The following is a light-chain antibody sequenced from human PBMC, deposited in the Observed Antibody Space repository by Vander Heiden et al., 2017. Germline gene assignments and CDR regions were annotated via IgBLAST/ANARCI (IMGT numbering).Light chain of an antibody. Sequence: DIQMTQSPYTLSACVGDTVTITCRARLSITRYLAWFQQKPGKAPKLLMFKASDLENGVPSRFRGSGFGTEFALTITSLQPDDFATYYCQQYKSYPWTFGQGTKVEVK. V-gene: IGKV1-5*03. J-gene: IGKJ1*01. CDR2: KAS. CDR3: QQYKSYPWT. CDR1: LSITRY.